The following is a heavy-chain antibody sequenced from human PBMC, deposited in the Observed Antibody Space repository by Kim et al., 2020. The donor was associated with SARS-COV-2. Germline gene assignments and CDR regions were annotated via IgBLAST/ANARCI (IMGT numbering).Heavy chain of an antibody. CDR1: GFTFSNAW. CDR3: TTDRWTIFGVVIGEGSDY. J-gene: IGHJ4*02. V-gene: IGHV3-15*01. CDR2: IKSKTDGGTT. Sequence: GGSLRLSCAASGFTFSNAWMSWVRQAPGKGLEWVGRIKSKTDGGTTDYAAPVKGRFTISRDDSKNTLYLQMNSLKTEDTAVYYCTTDRWTIFGVVIGEGSDYWGQGTLVTVSS. D-gene: IGHD3-3*01.